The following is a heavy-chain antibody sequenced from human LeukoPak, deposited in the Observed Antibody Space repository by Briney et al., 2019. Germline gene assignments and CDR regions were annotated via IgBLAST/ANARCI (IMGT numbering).Heavy chain of an antibody. CDR3: ARVPYSSSWPSYFDY. D-gene: IGHD6-13*01. J-gene: IGHJ4*02. Sequence: ASVKVSCKASGYTFTSYYMHWVRQAPGQGLEWMGMINPSGGSTSYAQKFQGRVTMTRDTSTSTVYMELSSLRSEDTAVYYCARVPYSSSWPSYFDYWGQGTLVTVSS. CDR2: INPSGGST. V-gene: IGHV1-46*01. CDR1: GYTFTSYY.